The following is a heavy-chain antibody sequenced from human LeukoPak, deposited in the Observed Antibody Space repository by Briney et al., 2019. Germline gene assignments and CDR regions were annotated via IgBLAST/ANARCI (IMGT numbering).Heavy chain of an antibody. D-gene: IGHD3-3*01. CDR2: ISAYNGNT. Sequence: GASVKVSCKASGYTFTSHGISWVRQAPGQGLEWMGWISAYNGNTNYAQKLQGRVTMTTDTSTSTAYMELRSLRSDDTAVYYCARDYDFWSGYYSGGLSERDGSLRFDYWGQGTLVTVSS. J-gene: IGHJ4*02. CDR3: ARDYDFWSGYYSGGLSERDGSLRFDY. V-gene: IGHV1-18*01. CDR1: GYTFTSHG.